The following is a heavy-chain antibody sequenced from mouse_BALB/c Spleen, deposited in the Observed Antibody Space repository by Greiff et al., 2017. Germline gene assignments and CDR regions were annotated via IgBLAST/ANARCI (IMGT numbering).Heavy chain of an antibody. CDR3: VRTYDCYTWFAY. J-gene: IGHJ3*01. V-gene: IGHV10S3*01. Sequence: VKDRFTISRDDSQSMHYLQMNNLKTEDKAMYYCVRTYDCYTWFAYWGQGTLVTVSA. D-gene: IGHD2-3*01.